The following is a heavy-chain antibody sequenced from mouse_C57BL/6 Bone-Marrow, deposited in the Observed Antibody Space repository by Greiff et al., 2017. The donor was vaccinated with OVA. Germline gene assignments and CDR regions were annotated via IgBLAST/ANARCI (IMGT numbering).Heavy chain of an antibody. CDR1: GYTFTSYG. V-gene: IGHV1-81*01. D-gene: IGHD1-1*01. CDR3: ARPGVLRGNYYAMDY. J-gene: IGHJ4*01. CDR2: IYPRSGNT. Sequence: QVHVKQSGAELARPGASVKLSCKASGYTFTSYGISWVKQRTGQGLEWIGEIYPRSGNTYYNEKFKGKATLTADKSSSTAYMELRSLTSEDSAVYFCARPGVLRGNYYAMDYWGQGTSVTVSS.